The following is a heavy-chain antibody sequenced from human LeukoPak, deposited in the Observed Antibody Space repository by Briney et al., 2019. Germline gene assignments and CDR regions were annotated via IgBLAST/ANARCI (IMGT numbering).Heavy chain of an antibody. CDR2: IYHSGST. CDR1: GGSISSSNW. V-gene: IGHV4-4*02. J-gene: IGHJ6*02. Sequence: SETLSLTCAVSGGSISSSNWWSWVRQPPGKGLEWIEEIYHSGSTNYNPSLKSRVTISVDKSKNQFSLKLSSVTAADTAVYYCARTSRYYYYGMDVWGQGTTVTVSS. CDR3: ARTSRYYYYGMDV.